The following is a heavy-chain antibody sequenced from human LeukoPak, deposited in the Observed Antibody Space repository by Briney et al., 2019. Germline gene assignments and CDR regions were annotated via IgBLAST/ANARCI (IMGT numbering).Heavy chain of an antibody. CDR2: INPSGGST. Sequence: ASVKVSCKASGYTFTSYYMHWVRQAPGQGLEWMGIINPSGGSTSYAQKFQGRVTMTRDMSTSTVYMELSSLRAEDTAVYYCAKKGGYSGSRGVFDYWGQGTLVTVSS. D-gene: IGHD5-12*01. J-gene: IGHJ4*02. CDR3: AKKGGYSGSRGVFDY. V-gene: IGHV1-46*01. CDR1: GYTFTSYY.